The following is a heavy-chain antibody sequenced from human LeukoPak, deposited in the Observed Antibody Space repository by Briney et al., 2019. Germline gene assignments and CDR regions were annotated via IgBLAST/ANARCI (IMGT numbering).Heavy chain of an antibody. Sequence: SETLSLTCALSGNSMSSGYLWGWIRQPPGKGLEWIGSIYHSGTTYYNSSLKSRLTISVDTSKTQFSLYLSSVTAADPAVFYCAREQGNGRRYCESWGQATLATVSS. CDR1: GNSMSSGYL. J-gene: IGHJ4*02. V-gene: IGHV4-38-2*02. CDR3: AREQGNGRRYCES. CDR2: IYHSGTT. D-gene: IGHD4-23*01.